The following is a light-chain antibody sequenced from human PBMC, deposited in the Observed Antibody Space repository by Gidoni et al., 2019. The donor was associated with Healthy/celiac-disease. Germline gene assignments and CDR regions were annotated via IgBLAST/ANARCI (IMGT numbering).Light chain of an antibody. CDR1: QDISNY. CDR2: DAS. Sequence: DRLMTQSPSSLSASVGDRGTITCQASQDISNYLNWYQQKQGKAPKLLIYDASNLETGVPSRFSGSGSGPDFTFTISSLQPEDIATYYCQQYDTLPLTFGGGTKVEIK. V-gene: IGKV1-33*01. J-gene: IGKJ4*01. CDR3: QQYDTLPLT.